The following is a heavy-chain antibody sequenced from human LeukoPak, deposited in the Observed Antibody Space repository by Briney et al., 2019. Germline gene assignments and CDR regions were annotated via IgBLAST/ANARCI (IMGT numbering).Heavy chain of an antibody. CDR3: AKDITVPNWGVFDY. V-gene: IGHV3-23*01. CDR1: GFTFRSYA. D-gene: IGHD7-27*01. CDR2: ISGSGGTT. J-gene: IGHJ4*02. Sequence: GGSLRLSCAASGFTFRSYAMSWVRQAPGKGLYWVSSISGSGGTTFYADSVKGRSTISRDNSKNTLYLQMNSLRAEDTAVYYCAKDITVPNWGVFDYWGQGILATVSS.